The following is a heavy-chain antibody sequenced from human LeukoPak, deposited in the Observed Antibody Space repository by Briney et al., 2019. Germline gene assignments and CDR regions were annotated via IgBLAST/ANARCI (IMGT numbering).Heavy chain of an antibody. CDR2: INPVNGKT. CDR3: ARSYRRGSSDYYYYMDV. V-gene: IGHV1-3*01. J-gene: IGHJ6*03. CDR1: GYTFSLYL. Sequence: GASVKVSCKASGYTFSLYLMHWVRQAPGQSLEWMGWINPVNGKTKYSQRFQGRVIMTRDTSTSTVYMELSSLRSEDTAVYYCARSYRRGSSDYYYYMDVWGKGTTVTVPS. D-gene: IGHD3-10*01.